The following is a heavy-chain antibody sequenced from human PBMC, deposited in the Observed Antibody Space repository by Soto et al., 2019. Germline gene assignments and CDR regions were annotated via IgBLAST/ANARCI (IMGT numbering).Heavy chain of an antibody. CDR1: GGSISSYY. D-gene: IGHD3-22*01. CDR3: ARLGVGGYRENYYYYYYMDV. J-gene: IGHJ6*03. CDR2: IYYSGST. V-gene: IGHV4-59*08. Sequence: SETLSLTCTVSGGSISSYYWSWIRQPPGKGLEWIGYIYYSGSTNYNPSLKSRVTISVDTSKNQFSLKLSSVTAADTAVYYCARLGVGGYRENYYYYYYMDVWGKGTTVTVSS.